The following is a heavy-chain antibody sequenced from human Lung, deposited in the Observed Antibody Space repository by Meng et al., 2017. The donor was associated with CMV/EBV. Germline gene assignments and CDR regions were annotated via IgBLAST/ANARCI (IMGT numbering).Heavy chain of an antibody. CDR3: ARGSYLAVKG. D-gene: IGHD4-17*01. J-gene: IGHJ4*02. CDR2: FYYRGNS. Sequence: QVQWRESGPGLVKPSETLSLTCTVSGGSINSYYWSWIRQPPGQGLEWLGYFYYRGNSNYNPSLKSRVTISVDTSKNLFSLNLTSVTAADAALYYCARGSYLAVKGWGLGTLVTVSS. CDR1: GGSINSYY. V-gene: IGHV4-59*01.